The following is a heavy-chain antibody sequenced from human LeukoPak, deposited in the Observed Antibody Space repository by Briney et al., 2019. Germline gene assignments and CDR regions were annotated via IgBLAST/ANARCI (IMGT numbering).Heavy chain of an antibody. Sequence: SETLSLTCTVSGGSISSSSYNWGWIRQPPGKGLEWIGSVYYSGSTYYNPSLKSRVTISVDTSKNQFSLKLSSVTAADTAVYYCARGPRVGATFAFDIWGQGTMVTVSS. V-gene: IGHV4-39*07. J-gene: IGHJ3*02. CDR2: VYYSGST. D-gene: IGHD1-26*01. CDR3: ARGPRVGATFAFDI. CDR1: GGSISSSSYN.